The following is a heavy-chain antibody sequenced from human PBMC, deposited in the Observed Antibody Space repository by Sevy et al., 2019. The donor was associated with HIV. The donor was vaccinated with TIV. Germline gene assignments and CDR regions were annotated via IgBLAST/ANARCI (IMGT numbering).Heavy chain of an antibody. Sequence: ASVKVSCKVSGYTLTELSMHWVRQAPGKGLEWMGGFDPEDGETIYAQKFQGRVTMTEDTSTDTAYMGLSSLRFEDTAVYYCATRYYYGSGSYSFDYWGQGTLVTVSS. J-gene: IGHJ4*02. D-gene: IGHD3-10*01. V-gene: IGHV1-24*01. CDR1: GYTLTELS. CDR2: FDPEDGET. CDR3: ATRYYYGSGSYSFDY.